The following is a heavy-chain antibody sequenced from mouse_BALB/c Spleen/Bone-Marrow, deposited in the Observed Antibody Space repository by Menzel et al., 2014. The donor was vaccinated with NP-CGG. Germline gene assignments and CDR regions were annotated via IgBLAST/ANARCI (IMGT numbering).Heavy chain of an antibody. CDR2: INPDSSTI. J-gene: IGHJ4*01. D-gene: IGHD1-1*01. Sequence: DVMLVESGGGLVQPGRSLKLSCAASGFDFSGYWMSWVRQAPGKGLEWIGEINPDSSTINYTPSLKDKFIISRDNAKNTLYLQMSKVRSEDTALYYCARLGYYGVMAYWGQGTSVTVSS. V-gene: IGHV4-1*02. CDR3: ARLGYYGVMAY. CDR1: GFDFSGYW.